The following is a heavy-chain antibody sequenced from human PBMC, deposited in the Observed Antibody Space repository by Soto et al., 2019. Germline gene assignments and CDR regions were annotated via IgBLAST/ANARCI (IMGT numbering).Heavy chain of an antibody. CDR2: MNPNSGNT. Sequence: QVQLVQSGAEVKKPGASVKVSCKASGYTFTSYDINWVRQATGQGLEWMGWMNPNSGNTGYAQKFQGRVTMTRNTSISTAYMELSSLRSEDTAVYYCARGSGSWVSLKSWFDPWGQGTLVTVSS. V-gene: IGHV1-8*01. CDR3: ARGSGSWVSLKSWFDP. D-gene: IGHD1-26*01. CDR1: GYTFTSYD. J-gene: IGHJ5*02.